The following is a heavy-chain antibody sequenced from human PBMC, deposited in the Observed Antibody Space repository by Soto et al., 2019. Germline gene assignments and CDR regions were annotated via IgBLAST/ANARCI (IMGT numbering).Heavy chain of an antibody. Sequence: GESLKISCEGAGYKLGSAWIGWVRRKPGKGLEWMGIIKPGTSDIRYSPSFRGQVTISADEAANTAFLQWSSLKTSDTAIYYCARQISFVCDSWGQGTLVTVSS. V-gene: IGHV5-51*01. J-gene: IGHJ4*02. D-gene: IGHD3-16*01. CDR2: IKPGTSDI. CDR3: ARQISFVCDS. CDR1: GYKLGSAW.